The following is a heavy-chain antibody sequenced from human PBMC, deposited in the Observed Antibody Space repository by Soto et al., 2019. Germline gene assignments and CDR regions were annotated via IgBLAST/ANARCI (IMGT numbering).Heavy chain of an antibody. CDR3: XXXXXXXXXXXXXXXXXXXXXX. CDR2: ISHDGSNI. Sequence: QMQLVESGGGVVQPGRSLRLSCAASGFAFSTYGMNWVRQAPGKGLEWVAVISHDGSNIHYGDSVKGRFTSSRDNSKNTLYLQMNSLRVEXTXXXXXXXXXXXXXXXXXXXXXXXXXXXXGQGTTVTVSS. CDR1: GFAFSTYG. J-gene: IGHJ6*02. V-gene: IGHV3-30-3*01.